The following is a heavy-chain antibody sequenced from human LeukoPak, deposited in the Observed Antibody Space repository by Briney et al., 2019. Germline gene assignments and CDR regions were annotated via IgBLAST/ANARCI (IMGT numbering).Heavy chain of an antibody. CDR1: GYTFTTYD. CDR3: ARGLVVLAATSWAFDI. CDR2: MNPNSGNT. V-gene: IGHV1-8*01. Sequence: ASVKVSCKASGYTFTTYDINWVRQPTGQGLDWMGWMNPNSGNTGYAQKFQGRVTMTRNTSISTAYMELSSLRSEDTAVYYCARGLVVLAATSWAFDIWGHGTMVTVSS. D-gene: IGHD2-15*01. J-gene: IGHJ3*02.